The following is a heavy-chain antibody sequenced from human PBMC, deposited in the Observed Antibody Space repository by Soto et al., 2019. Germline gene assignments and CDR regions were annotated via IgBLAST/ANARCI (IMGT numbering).Heavy chain of an antibody. J-gene: IGHJ4*02. CDR2: FSLSGTT. Sequence: QVQLQESGPGLMKPSETLSLTCTVSGASITGTSYWSWIRQPAGKGLEWIGRFSLSGTTNYNPSLRSRFTMSADVSKNRFSLRLPSVTAADTASYYCARGMTPPGAPAWYYFDSWGQGTLVTVSS. CDR1: GASITGTSY. V-gene: IGHV4-4*07. CDR3: ARGMTPPGAPAWYYFDS. D-gene: IGHD2-8*02.